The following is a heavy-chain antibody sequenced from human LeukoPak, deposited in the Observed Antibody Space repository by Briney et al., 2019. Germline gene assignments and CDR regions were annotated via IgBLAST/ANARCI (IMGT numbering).Heavy chain of an antibody. V-gene: IGHV3-33*01. CDR3: ARAYKDRSLAGKKEFFQH. J-gene: IGHJ1*01. Sequence: GGSLRLSCAASGFSFSSYGMRWVRQAPGKGLEWVGDIWYDGSHTYYADSVKGRFTISRDNANNFLYLQMNSLRAEDTALYYCARAYKDRSLAGKKEFFQHWGQGTLVTVSS. D-gene: IGHD6-19*01. CDR2: IWYDGSHT. CDR1: GFSFSSYG.